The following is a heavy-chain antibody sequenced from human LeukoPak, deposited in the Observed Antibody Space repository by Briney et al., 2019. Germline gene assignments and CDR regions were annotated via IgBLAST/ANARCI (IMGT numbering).Heavy chain of an antibody. J-gene: IGHJ4*02. CDR1: GFTFSDYY. V-gene: IGHV3-66*01. CDR2: IYSGGST. Sequence: PGGSLRLSCAASGFTFSDYYMSWIRQAPGKGLEWVSVIYSGGSTYYADSVKGRFTISRDNSKNTLYLQMNSLRAEDTAVYYCARRVWFGELGYFDYWGQGTLVTVSS. D-gene: IGHD3-10*01. CDR3: ARRVWFGELGYFDY.